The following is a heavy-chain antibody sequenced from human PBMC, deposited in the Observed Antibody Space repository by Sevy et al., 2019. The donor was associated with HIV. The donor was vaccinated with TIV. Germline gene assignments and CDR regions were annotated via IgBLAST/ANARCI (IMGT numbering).Heavy chain of an antibody. CDR1: GFTFSDYY. J-gene: IGHJ6*02. V-gene: IGHV3-11*01. Sequence: GGSRRLSCAASGFTFSDYYMSWIRQAPGKGLEWVSYISSSSSTIYYADSVKGRFTISRENAKNSLYLQMNSLRAEDTAVYYCAGGKLVRGYYYGMDVWGQGTTVTVSS. CDR2: ISSSSSTI. CDR3: AGGKLVRGYYYGMDV. D-gene: IGHD6-6*01.